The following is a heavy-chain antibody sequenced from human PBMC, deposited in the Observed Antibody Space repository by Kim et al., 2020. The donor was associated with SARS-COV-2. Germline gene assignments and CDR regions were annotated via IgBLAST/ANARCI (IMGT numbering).Heavy chain of an antibody. CDR1: GGSISSYY. D-gene: IGHD3-10*01. V-gene: IGHV4-59*01. Sequence: SETLSLTSTVSGGSISSYYWSWIRQPPGKGLEWIGYIYYSGGTIYNPSLKSRVTMSVDTSKNQFSLTLTSMTAADTAIYYCARYYGRSRFYGLDVWGQGTTVTVSS. CDR3: ARYYGRSRFYGLDV. J-gene: IGHJ6*02. CDR2: IYYSGGT.